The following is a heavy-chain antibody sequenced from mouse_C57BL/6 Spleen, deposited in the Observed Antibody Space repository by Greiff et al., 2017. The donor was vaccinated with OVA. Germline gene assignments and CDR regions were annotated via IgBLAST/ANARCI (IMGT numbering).Heavy chain of an antibody. V-gene: IGHV1-7*01. Sequence: VQLQQSGADLAKPGASVKLSCKASGYTFTSYWMHWVKQRPGQGLEWIGYINPSSGYTKYNQKFKDKATLTADKSSSTAYMQLSSLTYEDSAVYYCARGGLDWDKKGDYFDYWGQGTTLTVSS. D-gene: IGHD4-1*01. CDR1: GYTFTSYW. CDR2: INPSSGYT. CDR3: ARGGLDWDKKGDYFDY. J-gene: IGHJ2*01.